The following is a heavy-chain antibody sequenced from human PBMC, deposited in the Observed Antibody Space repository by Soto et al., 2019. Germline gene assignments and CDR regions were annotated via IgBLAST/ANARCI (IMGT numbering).Heavy chain of an antibody. V-gene: IGHV3-9*01. CDR1: GFTFDDYA. D-gene: IGHD6-13*01. J-gene: IGHJ4*02. Sequence: GGSLRLSCAASGFTFDDYAMHWVRQAPGKGLEWVSGISWNSGSIGYADSVKGRFTISRDNAKNSLYLQMNSLRAEDTALYYCAKDMRRYSSSWYGDFDYWGQGTLVTVSS. CDR2: ISWNSGSI. CDR3: AKDMRRYSSSWYGDFDY.